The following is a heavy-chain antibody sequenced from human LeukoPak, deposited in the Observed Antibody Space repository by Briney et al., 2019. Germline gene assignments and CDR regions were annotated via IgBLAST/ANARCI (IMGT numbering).Heavy chain of an antibody. CDR3: ARDADSGYLRLPVY. J-gene: IGHJ4*02. CDR2: IIPIFGTA. CDR1: GGTFSSYA. D-gene: IGHD5-12*01. Sequence: GASVKVSCKASGGTFSSYAISWVRQAPGQGLEWKGGIIPIFGTANYAQKFQGRVTITTDESTSTAYMELSSLRSEDTAVYYCARDADSGYLRLPVYWGQGTLVTVSS. V-gene: IGHV1-69*05.